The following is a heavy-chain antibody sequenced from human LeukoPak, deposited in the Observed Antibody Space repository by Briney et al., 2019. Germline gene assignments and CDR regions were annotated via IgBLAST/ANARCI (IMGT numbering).Heavy chain of an antibody. J-gene: IGHJ6*02. CDR3: ARGSYCGGGSCYDYSYYGMDV. D-gene: IGHD2-15*01. Sequence: PGGSLRLSCVASGFTFSRYAMHWVRQAPGKGLEWLAIISYDRVNKYYLESEKVRLSISRDNSKDTLYLQINSLRAEDTAVYYCARGSYCGGGSCYDYSYYGMDVWGQGTTVTVSS. CDR1: GFTFSRYA. CDR2: ISYDRVNK. V-gene: IGHV3-30-3*01.